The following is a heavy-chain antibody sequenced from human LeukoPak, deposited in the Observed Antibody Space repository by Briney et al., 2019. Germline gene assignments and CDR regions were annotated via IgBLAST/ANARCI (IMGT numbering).Heavy chain of an antibody. J-gene: IGHJ4*02. CDR3: AKVLNMIVVASIDS. CDR2: IGGTGYST. CDR1: GFTFGSYG. D-gene: IGHD3-22*01. Sequence: PGGSLRLSCAASGFTFGSYGMSWVRQAPGKGLEWVSAIGGTGYSTYYADSVKGRFSISRDNSKNTLYLHMDSLRAEDTAVYYCAKVLNMIVVASIDSWGQGILVTVSS. V-gene: IGHV3-23*01.